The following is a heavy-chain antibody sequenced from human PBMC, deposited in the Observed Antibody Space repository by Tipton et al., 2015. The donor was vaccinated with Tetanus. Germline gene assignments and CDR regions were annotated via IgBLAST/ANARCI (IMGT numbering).Heavy chain of an antibody. D-gene: IGHD3-10*01. CDR1: GFTFSSYS. V-gene: IGHV3-48*02. Sequence: SLRLSCAASGFTFSSYSMNWVRQAPGKGLEWVSYISGSSSTIYYADSVKGRFTISRDNAKNSLYLQMNSLRDEDTAVYYCARDSFRSSPFSVSPLPFDYWGQGTLVTVSS. CDR2: ISGSSSTI. CDR3: ARDSFRSSPFSVSPLPFDY. J-gene: IGHJ4*02.